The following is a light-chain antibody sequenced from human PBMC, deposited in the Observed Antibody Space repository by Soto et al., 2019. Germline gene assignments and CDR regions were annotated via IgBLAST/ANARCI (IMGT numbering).Light chain of an antibody. Sequence: QSVLTQPASVSGSPGQSITISCTGTSSDIGGYNYVSWYQQHPGKAPKLMIYDVSDRPSGVSNRFSGSKCGNTASLTISGLQAEDEADYYCASYASSNTVLFGGGTKLTVL. CDR1: SSDIGGYNY. CDR3: ASYASSNTVL. J-gene: IGLJ2*01. CDR2: DVS. V-gene: IGLV2-14*03.